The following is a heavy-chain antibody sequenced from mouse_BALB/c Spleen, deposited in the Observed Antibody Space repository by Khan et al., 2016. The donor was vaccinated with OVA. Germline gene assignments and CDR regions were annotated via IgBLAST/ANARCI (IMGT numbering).Heavy chain of an antibody. D-gene: IGHD2-4*01. CDR3: TRKDYYDYDPFPY. Sequence: EVQLQESGPDLVKPSQSLSLTCTVTGYSITSEYAWNWIRHFPGNKLEWMGYINYSGNTRYNPSLKSRISITRDTSKNQFFLQLNSVTTEDTATDYGTRKDYYDYDPFPYWGQGTLVTVSA. J-gene: IGHJ3*01. CDR2: INYSGNT. CDR1: GYSITSEYA. V-gene: IGHV3-2*02.